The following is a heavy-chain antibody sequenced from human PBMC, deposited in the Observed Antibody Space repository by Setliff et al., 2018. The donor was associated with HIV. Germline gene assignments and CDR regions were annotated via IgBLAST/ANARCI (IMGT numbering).Heavy chain of an antibody. CDR1: GYTFTSYG. D-gene: IGHD2-2*01. Sequence: VASVKVSCKASGYTFTSYGISWVRQAPGQGLEWMGWINVKNGNTNYAQKFQGRVTMTADTSTSTAYMELRSLRSDDTAVYYCARKPTGSPSDYWGQGTLVTVSS. CDR3: ARKPTGSPSDY. J-gene: IGHJ4*02. V-gene: IGHV1-18*04. CDR2: INVKNGNT.